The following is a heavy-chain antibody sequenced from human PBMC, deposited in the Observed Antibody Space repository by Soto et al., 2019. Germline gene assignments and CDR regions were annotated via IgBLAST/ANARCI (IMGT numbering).Heavy chain of an antibody. Sequence: QVQLVQSGAEVKKPGSSVKVSCKASGGTFSSYAISWVRQAPGQGLEWMGGIIPIFGTANYAQKFQGRVTITADESTSTAYMELSSLRSEDTAVYYCAGGPYYYDSSGYTSFDYWGQGTLVTVSS. J-gene: IGHJ4*02. D-gene: IGHD3-22*01. CDR1: GGTFSSYA. CDR2: IIPIFGTA. CDR3: AGGPYYYDSSGYTSFDY. V-gene: IGHV1-69*01.